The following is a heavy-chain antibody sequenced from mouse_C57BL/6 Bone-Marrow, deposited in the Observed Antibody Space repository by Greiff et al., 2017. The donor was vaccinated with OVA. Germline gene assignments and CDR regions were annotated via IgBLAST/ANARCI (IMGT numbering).Heavy chain of an antibody. Sequence: QVHVKQSGAELLRPGASVTLSCKASGYTFTDYEMHWVKQTPVHGLEWIGAIDPETVGTAYNQKFKGKAILTADKSSSTAYMELRSLTSEDSAVYYCTRYYGSPYWYFDVWGTGTTVTVSS. CDR3: TRYYGSPYWYFDV. CDR2: IDPETVGT. D-gene: IGHD1-1*01. V-gene: IGHV1-15*01. J-gene: IGHJ1*03. CDR1: GYTFTDYE.